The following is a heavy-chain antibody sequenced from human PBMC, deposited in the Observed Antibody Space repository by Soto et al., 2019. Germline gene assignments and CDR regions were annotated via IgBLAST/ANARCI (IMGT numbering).Heavy chain of an antibody. Sequence: QLQLQESGPGLVKPSETLSLTCTVSGGSSSSSSYYWDWIRQPPGKGLEWIGSIDYSGNTYYSPSVKSRVTISVDTSKNQFSLKLNSVTAADTAVYYCARRGRDYGDYFDNWGQGTLVTVSS. V-gene: IGHV4-39*01. CDR1: GGSSSSSSYY. D-gene: IGHD4-17*01. CDR3: ARRGRDYGDYFDN. J-gene: IGHJ4*02. CDR2: IDYSGNT.